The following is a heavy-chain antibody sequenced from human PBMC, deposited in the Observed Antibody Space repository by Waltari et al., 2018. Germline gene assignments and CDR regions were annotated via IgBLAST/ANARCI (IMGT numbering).Heavy chain of an antibody. D-gene: IGHD2-21*01. J-gene: IGHJ4*02. CDR1: GFTVSSNY. Sequence: EVQLVESGGGLIQPGGSLRLSCAASGFTVSSNYMSWVRQAPGKGRECVSVIDSGGSTYYADSVKGRFTISRDNSKNTLYLQMNSLRAEDTAVYYCARANWGGGYFDYWGQGTLVTVSS. CDR3: ARANWGGGYFDY. V-gene: IGHV3-53*01. CDR2: IDSGGST.